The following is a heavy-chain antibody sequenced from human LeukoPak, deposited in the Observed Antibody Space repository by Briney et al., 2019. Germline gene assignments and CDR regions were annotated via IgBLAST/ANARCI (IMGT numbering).Heavy chain of an antibody. J-gene: IGHJ4*02. CDR3: ARDSDDSSGYYDY. Sequence: GGSLRLSCAASGFTFSSYGMHWVRQAPGKGLEWVAVIWYDGSNKYYADSVKGRFTISRDNSKNTLYLLMNSVRAEDTAVYYCARDSDDSSGYYDYWGQGTLVTVSS. D-gene: IGHD3-22*01. CDR2: IWYDGSNK. CDR1: GFTFSSYG. V-gene: IGHV3-33*01.